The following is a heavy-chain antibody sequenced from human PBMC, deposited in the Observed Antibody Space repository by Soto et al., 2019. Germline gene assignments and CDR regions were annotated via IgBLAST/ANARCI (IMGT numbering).Heavy chain of an antibody. J-gene: IGHJ4*02. CDR3: ARGNTVTTPFDY. CDR1: DGSISSYY. Sequence: PSETLSLTCTVSDGSISSYYWSWIRQPPGKGLEWIGYIYHSGSTNYNPSLKSRVTISVDTSTNQFSLKLSSVTAADTAVYYCARGNTVTTPFDYWGQGTLVTVSS. V-gene: IGHV4-59*01. D-gene: IGHD4-17*01. CDR2: IYHSGST.